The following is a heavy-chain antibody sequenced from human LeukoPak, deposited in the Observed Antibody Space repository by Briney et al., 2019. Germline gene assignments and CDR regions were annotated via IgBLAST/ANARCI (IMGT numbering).Heavy chain of an antibody. D-gene: IGHD6-13*01. J-gene: IGHJ4*02. CDR3: ARLATKPGIAAAGYYFDY. CDR2: IYPGDSDT. Sequence: SGESLKISCKGSGYSFTSYWIGWVRQMPGKGLEWMGIIYPGDSDTRYCPSFQGQVTISADKSISTAYLQWSSLKASDTAMYYCARLATKPGIAAAGYYFDYWGQGTLVTVSS. V-gene: IGHV5-51*01. CDR1: GYSFTSYW.